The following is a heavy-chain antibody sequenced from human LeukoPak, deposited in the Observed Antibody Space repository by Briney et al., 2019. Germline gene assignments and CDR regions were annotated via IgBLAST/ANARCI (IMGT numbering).Heavy chain of an antibody. CDR3: ARQLGYCSSTSCYSTRKHAFDI. V-gene: IGHV1-8*01. D-gene: IGHD2-2*01. CDR1: GYTFTSYD. CDR2: MNPNSGNT. J-gene: IGHJ3*02. Sequence: PWASVKVSCKASGYTFTSYDINWVRQATGQGLEWMGWMNPNSGNTGYAQKFQGRVTMTRNTSISTAYMELSSLRSEDTAVYYCARQLGYCSSTSCYSTRKHAFDIWGQGTMVTVSS.